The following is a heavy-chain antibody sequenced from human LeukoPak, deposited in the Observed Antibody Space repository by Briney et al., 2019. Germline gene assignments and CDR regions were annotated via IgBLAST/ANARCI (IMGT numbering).Heavy chain of an antibody. CDR3: AATRRATTRNGAFDI. J-gene: IGHJ3*02. CDR1: GGSISSSSYY. D-gene: IGHD1-26*01. CDR2: IYYSGST. V-gene: IGHV4-39*07. Sequence: SSETLSLTCTVSGGSISSSSYYWGWIRQPPGKGLEWIGSIYYSGSTYYNPSLKSRVTISVDTSKNQFSLKLSSVTAADTAVYYCAATRRATTRNGAFDIWGQGTMVTVSS.